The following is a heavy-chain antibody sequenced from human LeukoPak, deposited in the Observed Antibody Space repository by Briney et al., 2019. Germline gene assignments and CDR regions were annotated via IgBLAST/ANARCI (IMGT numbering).Heavy chain of an antibody. V-gene: IGHV4-61*02. CDR2: IYTSGST. J-gene: IGHJ4*02. CDR3: AAEYLAARPYGVDY. Sequence: SQTLSLTCTVSGGSISSGSYYWSWIRQPAGKGLEWIGRIYTSGSTNYNPSLKSRVTISVDTSKNQFSLKLSSVTAADTAVYYCAAEYLAARPYGVDYWGQGTLVTVSS. D-gene: IGHD6-6*01. CDR1: GGSISSGSYY.